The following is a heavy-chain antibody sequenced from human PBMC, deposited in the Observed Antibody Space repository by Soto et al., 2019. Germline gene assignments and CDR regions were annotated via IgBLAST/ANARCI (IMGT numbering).Heavy chain of an antibody. J-gene: IGHJ4*02. CDR1: GYTFTSYA. V-gene: IGHV1-3*01. D-gene: IGHD2-21*02. CDR3: ARAWVVVTAPDY. Sequence: QVQLVQSGAEVKKPGASVKVSCKASGYTFTSYAMHWVRQAPGQRLEWMGWINAGNGNTKYSQKFQDRVTITSDTSASTADMELRSLRSEDKAVYYCARAWVVVTAPDYWGQGTLVTVSS. CDR2: INAGNGNT.